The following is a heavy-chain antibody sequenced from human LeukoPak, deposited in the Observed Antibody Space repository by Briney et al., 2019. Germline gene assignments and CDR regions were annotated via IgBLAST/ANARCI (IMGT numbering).Heavy chain of an antibody. J-gene: IGHJ4*02. CDR2: INPNSGGT. CDR1: GYTFTGYY. Sequence: GASVKVSCKASGYTFTGYYMHWVRQAPGQGLEWMGWINPNSGGTNYAQKFQGRVTMTRDTSISTAYMELSRLRSDDTAVYYCARDLDYYDSSGTYWGQGTLVTVSS. CDR3: ARDLDYYDSSGTY. V-gene: IGHV1-2*02. D-gene: IGHD3-22*01.